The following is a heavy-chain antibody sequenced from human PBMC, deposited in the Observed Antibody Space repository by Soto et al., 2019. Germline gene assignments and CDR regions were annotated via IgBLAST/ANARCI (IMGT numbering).Heavy chain of an antibody. CDR3: ARVSIRYFDWSPFI. CDR1: GFTFSDYY. CDR2: ISSSSSYT. V-gene: IGHV3-11*05. D-gene: IGHD3-9*01. Sequence: TGGSLRLSCAASGFTFSDYYMSWIRQAPGKGLEWVSYISSSSSYTNYADSVKGRFTISRDNAKNSLYLQMNSLRAEDTAVYYCARVSIRYFDWSPFIWGQGTLVTVSS. J-gene: IGHJ4*02.